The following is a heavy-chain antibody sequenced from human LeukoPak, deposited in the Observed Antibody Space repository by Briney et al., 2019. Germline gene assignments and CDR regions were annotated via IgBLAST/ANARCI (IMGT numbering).Heavy chain of an antibody. J-gene: IGHJ6*03. CDR2: IIPILGIA. CDR3: ARLPPRRGYSGYDLNYMDV. Sequence: GASVKVSCKASGGILSSYTISWVRQAPGQGLEWMGRIIPILGIANYAQKFQGRVTITADESTSTAYMELSSLRSEDTAVYYCARLPPRRGYSGYDLNYMDVWGKGTTVTVSS. V-gene: IGHV1-69*02. D-gene: IGHD5-12*01. CDR1: GGILSSYT.